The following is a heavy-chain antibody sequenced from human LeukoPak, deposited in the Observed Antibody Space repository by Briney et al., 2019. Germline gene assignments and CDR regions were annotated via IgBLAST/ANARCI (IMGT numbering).Heavy chain of an antibody. CDR1: EFTFNNYW. CDR3: ARDGYGSGSYFNY. J-gene: IGHJ4*02. V-gene: IGHV3-7*01. D-gene: IGHD3-10*01. Sequence: GGSLRLSCTASEFTFNNYWMSWVRQAPGKGLEWVANINQGGSEKYYVDSVKGRFTISRDNAKNSLYLQMNSLRAEDTAVYYCARDGYGSGSYFNYWGQGTLVTVSS. CDR2: INQGGSEK.